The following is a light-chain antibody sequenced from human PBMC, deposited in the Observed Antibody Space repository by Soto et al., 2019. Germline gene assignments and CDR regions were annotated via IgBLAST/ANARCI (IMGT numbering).Light chain of an antibody. CDR2: EVS. CDR1: TSDVGGYDY. J-gene: IGLJ1*01. Sequence: QSALTQPASVSGSPGQSITSSCTGTTSDVGGYDYVSSYQQHPGQAPKLSIYEVSSRPSGVSHRFSGSKSGNTASLSISGLQAEDEAADYCYSFTTGNTPNVFGTGTKGTVL. CDR3: YSFTTGNTPNV. V-gene: IGLV2-14*01.